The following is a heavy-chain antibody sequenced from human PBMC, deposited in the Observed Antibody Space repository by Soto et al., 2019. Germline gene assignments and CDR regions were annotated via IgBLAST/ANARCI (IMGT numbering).Heavy chain of an antibody. CDR2: IIPILGIA. J-gene: IGHJ4*02. D-gene: IGHD2-15*01. Sequence: ASVKVSCKASGGTFSSYTISWVRQAPGQGLEWMGRIIPILGIANYAQKFQGRVTITADKSTSTAYMELSSLRSEDTAAYYCAREDCSGGSCYGPNWGQGTLVTVSS. V-gene: IGHV1-69*04. CDR1: GGTFSSYT. CDR3: AREDCSGGSCYGPN.